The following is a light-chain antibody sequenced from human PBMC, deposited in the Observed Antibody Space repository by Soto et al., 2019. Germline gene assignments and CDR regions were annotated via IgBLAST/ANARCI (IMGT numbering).Light chain of an antibody. Sequence: DIQMTQSPSTLSASVGDRVTITCRASQTISTWLAWYQQRPGKAPNLLIYKASSLESGVSSRFGGSGSGTEFTLTICNLQPDDFASFFCLHYFSYPFTFGQGTKLEIK. J-gene: IGKJ2*01. V-gene: IGKV1-5*03. CDR1: QTISTW. CDR2: KAS. CDR3: LHYFSYPFT.